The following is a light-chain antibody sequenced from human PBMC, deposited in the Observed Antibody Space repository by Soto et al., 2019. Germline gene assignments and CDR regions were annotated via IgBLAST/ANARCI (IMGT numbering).Light chain of an antibody. V-gene: IGLV2-14*01. CDR2: EVS. J-gene: IGLJ3*02. Sequence: LSQPASVSGSPGQSITISCAGTSSDVGGYNYVSWYQQHPGKAPKLMISEVSNRPSGVSNRFSGSKSGNTASLTISGLQAEDEADYYCSSYTGTSTLVFGGGT. CDR1: SSDVGGYNY. CDR3: SSYTGTSTLV.